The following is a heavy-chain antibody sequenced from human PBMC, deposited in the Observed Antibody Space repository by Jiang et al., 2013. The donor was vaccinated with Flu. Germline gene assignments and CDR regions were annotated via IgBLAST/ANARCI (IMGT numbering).Heavy chain of an antibody. Sequence: GGPISSYYWSWIRQPPGKGLEWIGYIYYMGAPTTTPPSKSRVTISVDTSKNQFSLKLSSVTAADTAVYYCARAASFDYWGQGTLVTVSS. CDR2: IYYMGAP. CDR3: ARAASFDY. J-gene: IGHJ4*02. V-gene: IGHV4-59*01. CDR1: GGPISSYY.